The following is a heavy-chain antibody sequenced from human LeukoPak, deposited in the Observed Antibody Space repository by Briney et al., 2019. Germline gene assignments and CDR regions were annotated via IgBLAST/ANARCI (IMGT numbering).Heavy chain of an antibody. CDR2: INHSGST. J-gene: IGHJ4*02. D-gene: IGHD2-8*01. CDR3: ARSKSCFRYWTNGVCYFDY. CDR1: GGSFSGYY. V-gene: IGHV4-34*01. Sequence: SETLSLTCAVYGGSFSGYYWSWIRQPPGKGLEWIGDINHSGSTNYNPSLKSRVTISVDTSKNQFSLKLSSVTAADTAVYYCARSKSCFRYWTNGVCYFDYWGQGTLVTVSS.